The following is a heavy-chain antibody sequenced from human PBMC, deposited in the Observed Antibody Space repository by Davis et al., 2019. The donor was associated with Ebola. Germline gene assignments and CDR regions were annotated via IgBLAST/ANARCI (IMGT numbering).Heavy chain of an antibody. J-gene: IGHJ4*02. D-gene: IGHD1-1*01. CDR1: GFTFSSNA. CDR3: AKLISEDDNGNY. CDR2: ISGSGANT. Sequence: GESLKISCAASGFTFSSNAMSWVRQAPGKGLEWVSSISGSGANTYYGDSVKGRFTISRDNSKNTLYLQMNTLRAEDTAVYYCAKLISEDDNGNYWGQGTLVTVSS. V-gene: IGHV3-23*01.